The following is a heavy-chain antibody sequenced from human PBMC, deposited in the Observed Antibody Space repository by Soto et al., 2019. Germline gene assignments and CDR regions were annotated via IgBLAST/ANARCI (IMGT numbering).Heavy chain of an antibody. CDR2: ISAYTCHT. V-gene: IGHV1-18*01. CDR1: GYTFTIYV. Sequence: QVQLVQSGAEVKKPGASVKVSCKASGYTFTIYVISWARQAPGQGLEWMGWISAYTCHTNYAQKLQGRVTTATDTSTSIAYMELRSLRANDTSVYYCARELGIEVAGTCYYWGRGTMVIVST. CDR3: ARELGIEVAGTCYY. J-gene: IGHJ4*02. D-gene: IGHD6-19*01.